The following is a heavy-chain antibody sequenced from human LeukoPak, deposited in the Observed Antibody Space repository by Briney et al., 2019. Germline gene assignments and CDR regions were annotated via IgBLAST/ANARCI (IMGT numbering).Heavy chain of an antibody. J-gene: IGHJ4*02. D-gene: IGHD3-10*01. CDR2: IYTSGST. CDR1: GGSISSGSYY. V-gene: IGHV4-61*02. CDR3: ARDARVQKWFGELLKTTTYYFDY. Sequence: PSQTLSLTCTVSGGSISSGSYYWRWIRQPAGKGLEWIGRIYTSGSTNYNPSLKSRVSISVDTSKNQFSLKLSSVTAADTAVYYCARDARVQKWFGELLKTTTYYFDYWGQGTLVTVSS.